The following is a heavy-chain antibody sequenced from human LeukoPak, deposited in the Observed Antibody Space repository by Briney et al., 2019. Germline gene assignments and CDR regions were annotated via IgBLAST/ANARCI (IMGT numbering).Heavy chain of an antibody. CDR1: GGSISSYY. J-gene: IGHJ4*02. CDR3: AREMVRGAPTG. Sequence: SETLSLTCTVSGGSISSYYWSWIRQPPGKGLAWIGYIYYSGSTNYNPSLKSRVTMSVDTSKNQFSLKLSSVTAADTAAYYCAREMVRGAPTGWGQGTLVTVSS. V-gene: IGHV4-59*01. D-gene: IGHD3-10*01. CDR2: IYYSGST.